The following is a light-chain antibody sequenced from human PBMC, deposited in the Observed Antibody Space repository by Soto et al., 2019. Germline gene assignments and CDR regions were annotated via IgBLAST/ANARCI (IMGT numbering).Light chain of an antibody. CDR3: FSYTSSGTYV. CDR2: EVK. J-gene: IGLJ1*01. Sequence: QSALTQPPSASGSPGQSVTVSCTGSSSDIGDYNFVSWYQQHPGKAPKLIIYEVKKRPSGVPDRFSASKSGNTASLTVSGLQAEDEADYYCFSYTSSGTYVFGTGTKVTVL. CDR1: SSDIGDYNF. V-gene: IGLV2-8*01.